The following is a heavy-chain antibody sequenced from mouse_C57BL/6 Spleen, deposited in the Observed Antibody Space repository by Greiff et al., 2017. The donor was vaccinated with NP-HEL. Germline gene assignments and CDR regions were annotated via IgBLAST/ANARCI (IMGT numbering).Heavy chain of an antibody. D-gene: IGHD2-2*01. CDR2: IDPSDSYT. CDR1: GYTFTSYW. CDR3: ARGGYDRGFDY. J-gene: IGHJ2*01. Sequence: QLQQPGAELVKPGASVKLSCKASGYTFTSYWMQWVKQRPGQGLEWIGEIDPSDSYTNYNQKFKGKATLTVDTSSSTAYMQLSSLTSEDSAVYYCARGGYDRGFDYWGQGTTLTVSS. V-gene: IGHV1-50*01.